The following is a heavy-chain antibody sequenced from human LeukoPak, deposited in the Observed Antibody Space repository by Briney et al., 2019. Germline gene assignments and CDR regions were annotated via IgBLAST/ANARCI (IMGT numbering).Heavy chain of an antibody. CDR3: ATIVVVPAADAFDI. J-gene: IGHJ3*02. CDR2: ISSSSSYI. V-gene: IGHV3-21*01. CDR1: GFTFSSYS. Sequence: GGSLRLSCAASGFTFSSYSMNWVRQAPGKGLEWVSSISSSSSYIYYADSVKGRFTISRDNAKNSLYLQMNSLRAEDTAVYYCATIVVVPAADAFDIWGQGTMVTVSS. D-gene: IGHD2-2*01.